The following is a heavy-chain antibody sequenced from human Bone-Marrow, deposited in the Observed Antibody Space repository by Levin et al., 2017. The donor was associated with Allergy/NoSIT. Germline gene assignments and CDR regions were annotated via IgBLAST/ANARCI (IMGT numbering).Heavy chain of an antibody. CDR3: ARHEGVVVAAGMCFDY. D-gene: IGHD2-15*01. CDR2: IYYSGST. J-gene: IGHJ4*02. CDR1: GGSISSSSYY. V-gene: IGHV4-39*01. Sequence: GSLRLSCTVSGGSISSSSYYWGWIRQPPGKGLEWIGSIYYSGSTYYNPSLKSRVTISVDTSKNQFSLKLSSVTAADTAVYYCARHEGVVVAAGMCFDYWGQGTLVTVSS.